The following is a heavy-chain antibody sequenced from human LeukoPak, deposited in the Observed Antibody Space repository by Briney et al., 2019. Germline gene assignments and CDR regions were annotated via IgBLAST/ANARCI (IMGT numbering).Heavy chain of an antibody. CDR1: GYTFTSYY. Sequence: GASVKVSCKASGYTFTSYYMHWVRQAPGQGLEWMGIINPSGGSTSYAQKFQGRVTMTRDTSTSTVYMELSSLRSEDTAVYYCAAAAATRVLYNYWGQGTLVTVSS. D-gene: IGHD6-13*01. V-gene: IGHV1-46*01. CDR3: AAAAATRVLYNY. CDR2: INPSGGST. J-gene: IGHJ4*02.